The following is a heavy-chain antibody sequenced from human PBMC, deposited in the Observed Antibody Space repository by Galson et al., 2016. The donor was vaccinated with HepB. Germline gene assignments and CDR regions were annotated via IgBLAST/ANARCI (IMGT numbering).Heavy chain of an antibody. D-gene: IGHD3-3*01. CDR3: AKGLEAHYDFWSVYYGFDF. CDR2: ISDSGGRT. CDR1: GFTFSDYG. J-gene: IGHJ4*02. V-gene: IGHV3-23*02. Sequence: SLRLSCAASGFTFSDYGMNWVRQAPGKGLEWVAGISDSGGRTYYGDSVKDRFTISREGNILYLEIDTLRVEDTAVYYCAKGLEAHYDFWSVYYGFDFWGQGTPVTVS.